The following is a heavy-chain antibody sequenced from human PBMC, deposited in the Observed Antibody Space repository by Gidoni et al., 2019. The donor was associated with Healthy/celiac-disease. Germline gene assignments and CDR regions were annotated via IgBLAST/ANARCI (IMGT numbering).Heavy chain of an antibody. CDR2: IYHSGST. CDR3: AREGEVETGTHDY. D-gene: IGHD1-1*01. V-gene: IGHV4-38-2*02. J-gene: IGHJ4*02. CDR1: GYSISSGYY. Sequence: QVQLQESGPGLVTPSETLSLTCTVSGYSISSGYYWGWIRQPPGKGLEWIGSIYHSGSTYYNPSLKSRVTISVDTSKNQFSLKLSSVTAADTAVYYCAREGEVETGTHDYWGQGTLVTVSS.